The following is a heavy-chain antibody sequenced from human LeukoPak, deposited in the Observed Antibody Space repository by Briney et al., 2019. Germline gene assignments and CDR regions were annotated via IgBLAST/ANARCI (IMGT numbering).Heavy chain of an antibody. CDR3: AKDGYSSGASFDY. V-gene: IGHV3-23*01. CDR2: ISGSGSST. CDR1: GFTFSSSA. D-gene: IGHD6-19*01. J-gene: IGHJ4*02. Sequence: GGSLRLSCAASGFTFSSSAMSWVRQAPGKGLEWVSAISGSGSSTNYADSVKGRFTISRDNSQNTLYLQMNSLRAEDTAVYYCAKDGYSSGASFDYWGQGTLVTVSS.